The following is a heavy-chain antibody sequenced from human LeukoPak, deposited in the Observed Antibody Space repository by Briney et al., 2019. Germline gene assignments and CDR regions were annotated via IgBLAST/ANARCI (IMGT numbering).Heavy chain of an antibody. CDR1: GGTFSSYA. CDR3: ARDNWNYYFDY. V-gene: IGHV1-69*05. D-gene: IGHD1-7*01. J-gene: IGHJ4*02. Sequence: ASVKVSCKASGGTFSSYAISWVRQAPGQGLEWMGGIIPIFGTASYAQKFQGRVTITTVESTSTAYMELSSLRSEDTAVYYCARDNWNYYFDYWGQGTLVTVSS. CDR2: IIPIFGTA.